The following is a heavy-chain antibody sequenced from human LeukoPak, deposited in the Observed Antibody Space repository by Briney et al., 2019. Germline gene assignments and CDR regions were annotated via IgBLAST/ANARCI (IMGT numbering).Heavy chain of an antibody. CDR2: IIPIFGTA. V-gene: IGHV1-69*13. CDR3: ASYCSGGSCDSGMDV. D-gene: IGHD2-15*01. CDR1: GGTFSSYA. Sequence: ASVKVSCKASGGTFSSYAISWVRQAPGQGLEWMGGIIPIFGTANYAQKFQGRVTITADESTSTAYMELSSLRSEDTAVYYCASYCSGGSCDSGMDVWGQGTTVTVSS. J-gene: IGHJ6*02.